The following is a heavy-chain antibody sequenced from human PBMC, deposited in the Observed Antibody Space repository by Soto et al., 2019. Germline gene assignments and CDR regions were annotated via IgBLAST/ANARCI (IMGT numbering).Heavy chain of an antibody. CDR1: GGSISSCGYY. Sequence: PSETLSLTFTVPGGSISSCGYYWTWIRQHPGKGLEWIGYIYYSGSTYYNPSLKSRVTISVDTSKNQFSLKLSSVTAADTAVYYCARSVFPWGQGTLVTVSS. CDR3: ARSVFP. J-gene: IGHJ5*02. V-gene: IGHV4-31*03. CDR2: IYYSGST.